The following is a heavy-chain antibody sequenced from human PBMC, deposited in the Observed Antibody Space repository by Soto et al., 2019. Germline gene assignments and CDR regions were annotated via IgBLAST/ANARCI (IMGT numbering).Heavy chain of an antibody. D-gene: IGHD4-17*01. V-gene: IGHV4-39*01. CDR2: IYYSGST. CDR3: ARRFDEDYGDFPYYYYGMDV. CDR1: GGSISSSSYY. Sequence: SETLSLTCTVSGGSISSSSYYWGWIRQPPGKGLEWIGSIYYSGSTYYNPSLKSRVTISVDTSKNQFSLKLSSVTAADTAVYYCARRFDEDYGDFPYYYYGMDVWGQGTTVTLSS. J-gene: IGHJ6*02.